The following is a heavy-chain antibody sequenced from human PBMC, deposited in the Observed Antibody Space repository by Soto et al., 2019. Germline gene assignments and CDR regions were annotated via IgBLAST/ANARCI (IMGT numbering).Heavy chain of an antibody. CDR3: ARALGYCSGGSCYSDYYYGMDV. V-gene: IGHV1-46*03. J-gene: IGHJ6*02. CDR1: AYTLTEFS. CDR2: INPSGGST. Sequence: ASVKVSCTLSAYTLTEFSMHWVRQAPGQGLEWMGIINPSGGSTSYAQKFQGRVTMTRDTSTSTVYMELSSLRSEDTAVYYCARALGYCSGGSCYSDYYYGMDVWGQGTTVTVSS. D-gene: IGHD2-15*01.